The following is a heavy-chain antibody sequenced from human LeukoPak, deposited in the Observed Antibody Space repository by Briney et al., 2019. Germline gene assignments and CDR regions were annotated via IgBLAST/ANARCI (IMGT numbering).Heavy chain of an antibody. CDR2: IYYGGST. CDR3: ARGAFQLDYYYYYGMDV. D-gene: IGHD6-6*01. Sequence: SETLSLTCTVSGGSISSYYWSWIRQPPGKGLEWIGYIYYGGSTNYNPSLKSRVTISVDTSKNQFSLKLSSVTAADPAVYYCARGAFQLDYYYYYGMDVWGQGTTVTVSS. J-gene: IGHJ6*02. CDR1: GGSISSYY. V-gene: IGHV4-59*01.